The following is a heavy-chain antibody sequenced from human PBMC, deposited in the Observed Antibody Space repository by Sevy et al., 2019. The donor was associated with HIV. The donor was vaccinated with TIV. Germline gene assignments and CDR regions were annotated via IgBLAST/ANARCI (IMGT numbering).Heavy chain of an antibody. CDR3: AKDRIPMIGDAFDV. J-gene: IGHJ3*01. V-gene: IGHV3-23*01. Sequence: GGSLRLSCAASGFTFSSYAMSWVHQAPGKGLEWVSGLSGYGGSTYYTDSVKGRFTISRDNSKNTLYLQMNSLRAEDTAVYYCAKDRIPMIGDAFDVWGHGTMVTVSS. CDR1: GFTFSSYA. CDR2: LSGYGGST. D-gene: IGHD3-22*01.